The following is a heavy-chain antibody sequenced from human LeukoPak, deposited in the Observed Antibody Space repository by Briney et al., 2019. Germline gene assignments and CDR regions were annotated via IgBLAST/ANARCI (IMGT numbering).Heavy chain of an antibody. Sequence: GGSLRLSCAASGFTFSNYGMSWVRQAPGKGLEWVSALSDSGTSTYYADSVKGRFTISRDNSKNTLHLQMNSLRAEDTAIYYCAKDRLTLDAFDIWGRGTMVTVSS. D-gene: IGHD2-21*02. V-gene: IGHV3-23*01. CDR2: LSDSGTST. CDR1: GFTFSNYG. CDR3: AKDRLTLDAFDI. J-gene: IGHJ3*02.